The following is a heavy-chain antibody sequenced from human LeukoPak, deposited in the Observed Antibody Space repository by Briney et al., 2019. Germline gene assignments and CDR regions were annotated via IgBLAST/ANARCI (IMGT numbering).Heavy chain of an antibody. D-gene: IGHD2-21*02. CDR2: IYSGGST. Sequence: GGSLRLSCAASGFTVSSSYMSWVRQAPGKGLEWVSVIYSGGSTYYADSVKGRFTISRDNSKNTLFLQMNSLRAEGTAVYYCASNPQYCGGGCFFYWGQGTLVTVSS. J-gene: IGHJ4*02. CDR1: GFTVSSSY. CDR3: ASNPQYCGGGCFFY. V-gene: IGHV3-53*01.